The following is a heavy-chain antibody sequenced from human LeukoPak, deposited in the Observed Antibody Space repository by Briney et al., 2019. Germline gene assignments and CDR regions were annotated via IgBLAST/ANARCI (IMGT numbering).Heavy chain of an antibody. CDR1: GGTFSSYA. J-gene: IGHJ4*02. Sequence: ASVKVSCKASGGTFSSYAISWVRRAPGQGLEWMGIINPSGGSTSYAQKLQGRVTMTTDTSTSTAYMELRSLRSDDTAVYYCAREYRNSYYFDYWGQGTLVTVSS. CDR2: INPSGGST. V-gene: IGHV1-46*01. D-gene: IGHD6-13*01. CDR3: AREYRNSYYFDY.